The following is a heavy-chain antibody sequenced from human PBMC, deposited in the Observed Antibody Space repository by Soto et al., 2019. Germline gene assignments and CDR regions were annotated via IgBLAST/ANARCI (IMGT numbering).Heavy chain of an antibody. J-gene: IGHJ4*02. CDR1: GFTFSSYA. CDR3: ARDYDFWSGYLPYY. CDR2: ISYDGSNK. D-gene: IGHD3-3*01. Sequence: GGSLRLSCAASGFTFSSYAMHWVRQAPGKGLEWVAVISYDGSNKYYADSVKGRFTISRDNSKNTLYLQMNSLRAEDTAVYYCARDYDFWSGYLPYYWGQGTLVTVYS. V-gene: IGHV3-30-3*01.